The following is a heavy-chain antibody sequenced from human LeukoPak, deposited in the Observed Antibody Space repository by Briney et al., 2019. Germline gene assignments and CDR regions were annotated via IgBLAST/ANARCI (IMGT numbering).Heavy chain of an antibody. CDR3: ARDASPYCSSTSCYAH. D-gene: IGHD2-2*01. CDR2: IYSGGST. CDR1: GFTVSRSY. Sequence: VGSLRLSCAASGFTVSRSYLSWVRQAPGKGLEWVSVIYSGGSTYYADSVKGRFTISRDNSKNTLFLQMNSLRAEDTAVYYCARDASPYCSSTSCYAHCGQGTLVTVSS. J-gene: IGHJ4*02. V-gene: IGHV3-66*01.